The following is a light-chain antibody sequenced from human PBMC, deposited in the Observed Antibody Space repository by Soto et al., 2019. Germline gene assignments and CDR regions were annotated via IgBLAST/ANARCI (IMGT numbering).Light chain of an antibody. CDR3: HQTYSAPLT. V-gene: IGKV1-39*01. CDR2: GAS. J-gene: IGKJ4*01. Sequence: DIQMTQSPFSLPASVGDRVNITCRASQSISNYLNWYQQKPGRAPSLLIHGASSLQGGVPSRFSGSGSGTDFTLTISSLQPEDFTNYYCHQTYSAPLTFGGGTKVEL. CDR1: QSISNY.